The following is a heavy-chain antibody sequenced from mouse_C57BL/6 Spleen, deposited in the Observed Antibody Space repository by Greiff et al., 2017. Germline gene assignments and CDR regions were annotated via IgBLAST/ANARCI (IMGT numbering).Heavy chain of an antibody. CDR3: ARHGPNYYGSSYDWYFDV. CDR2: ISGGGGNT. D-gene: IGHD1-1*01. J-gene: IGHJ1*03. CDR1: GFTFSSYT. V-gene: IGHV5-9*01. Sequence: EVQLVESGGGLVKPGGSLKLSCAASGFTFSSYTMSWVRQTPEKRLEWVATISGGGGNTYYPDSVKGRFTISRDNAKNTLYLQMSSLRSEDTALYYCARHGPNYYGSSYDWYFDVWGTGTTVTVSS.